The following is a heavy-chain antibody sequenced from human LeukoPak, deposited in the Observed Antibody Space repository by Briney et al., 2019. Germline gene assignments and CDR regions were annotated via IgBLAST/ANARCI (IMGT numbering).Heavy chain of an antibody. D-gene: IGHD2-8*01. J-gene: IGHJ5*02. Sequence: SETLSLTCTVSGGSINSYGYYWSRKPQGPGQDLEWIVYIYYSGSTYYNPSLKSRITISVDTTKNQFSLKMSPVTAAVRAVYYCAGVPAGCFDPWGQGTLVTVSS. CDR1: GGSINSYGYY. CDR3: AGVPAGCFDP. V-gene: IGHV4-31*03. CDR2: IYYSGST.